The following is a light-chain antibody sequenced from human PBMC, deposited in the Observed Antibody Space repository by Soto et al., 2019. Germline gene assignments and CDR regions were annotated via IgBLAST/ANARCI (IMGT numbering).Light chain of an antibody. J-gene: IGKJ2*01. CDR2: WAS. CDR1: QSVLYSSNNKNY. V-gene: IGKV4-1*01. CDR3: QQYESTPPT. Sequence: DIVMTQSPDSLAVSLGERATINCKSSQSVLYSSNNKNYLAWYQQRPGQPPKLLIYWASTRVSGVPDRFSGSGSGTDFTLTITGLQAEDVAVYYCQQYESTPPTFGPGTKLEIK.